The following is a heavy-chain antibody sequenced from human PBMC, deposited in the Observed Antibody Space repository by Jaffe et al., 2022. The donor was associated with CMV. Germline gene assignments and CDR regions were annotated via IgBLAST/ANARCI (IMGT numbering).Heavy chain of an antibody. CDR3: AKDVRTVTAMDY. Sequence: QVQLVESGGGVVQPGTSLRLSCAASGFTFSSFGMHWVRQAPGKGLEWVAVISSDGNNKYYGDSVKGRFIISRDNSKNTLYLRMNNLTLEDTAVYSCAKDVRTVTAMDYWGQGTLVTVSS. D-gene: IGHD2-21*02. CDR1: GFTFSSFG. J-gene: IGHJ4*02. CDR2: ISSDGNNK. V-gene: IGHV3-30*18.